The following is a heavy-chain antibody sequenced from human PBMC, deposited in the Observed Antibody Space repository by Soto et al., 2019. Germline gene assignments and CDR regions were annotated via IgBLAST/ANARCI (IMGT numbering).Heavy chain of an antibody. J-gene: IGHJ6*02. Sequence: PGGSLRLSCTASGFTFGDYAMSWVRQAPGKGLGWVGFIRSKAYGGTTEYAASVKGRFTISRGDSKSIAYLQMNSLKTEDTAVYYCTRAEHSSSWYDYYYGMDVWGQGTTVTVSS. CDR1: GFTFGDYA. D-gene: IGHD6-13*01. CDR3: TRAEHSSSWYDYYYGMDV. V-gene: IGHV3-49*04. CDR2: IRSKAYGGTT.